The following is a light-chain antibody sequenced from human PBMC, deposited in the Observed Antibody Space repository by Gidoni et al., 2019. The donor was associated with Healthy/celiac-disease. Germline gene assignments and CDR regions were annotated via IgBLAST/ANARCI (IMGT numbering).Light chain of an antibody. V-gene: IGKV3-20*01. CDR3: QQYGSSRLT. Sequence: EIVLTQSPGTLSVSPGERATLSCRASQSVSSSYLAWYQQNPGQAPRLLIYGASSRATGIPDRFSGSGSGTDFTLTISRLEPEDFAVYYCQQYGSSRLTFGGGTKVEIK. CDR1: QSVSSSY. CDR2: GAS. J-gene: IGKJ4*01.